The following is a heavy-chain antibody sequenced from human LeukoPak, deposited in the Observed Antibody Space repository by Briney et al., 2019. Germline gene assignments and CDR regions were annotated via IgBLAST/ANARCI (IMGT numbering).Heavy chain of an antibody. V-gene: IGHV4-59*08. CDR1: GGSISSYY. D-gene: IGHD6-13*01. Sequence: SETLSLTCTVSGGSISSYYWSWIRQPPGKGLEWIGYIYYSGSTNYNPSRKSRVTISVDTSKNQFSLKLSSVTAADTAVYYCARQPADYYYYGMDVWGQGTTVAVSS. CDR3: ARQPADYYYYGMDV. J-gene: IGHJ6*02. CDR2: IYYSGST.